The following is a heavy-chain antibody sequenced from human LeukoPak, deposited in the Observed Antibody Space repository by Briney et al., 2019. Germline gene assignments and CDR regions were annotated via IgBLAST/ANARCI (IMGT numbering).Heavy chain of an antibody. CDR3: ARGGTALWFGELFPQGNWFDP. CDR2: INPSGGST. V-gene: IGHV1-46*01. J-gene: IGHJ5*02. D-gene: IGHD3-10*01. Sequence: ASGKVSCKASGYTFTSYYMHWVRQAPGQGLEWMGIINPSGGSTSYAQKFQGRVTMTRDTSTSTVYMELSSLRSEDTAVYYCARGGTALWFGELFPQGNWFDPWGQGTLVTVSS. CDR1: GYTFTSYY.